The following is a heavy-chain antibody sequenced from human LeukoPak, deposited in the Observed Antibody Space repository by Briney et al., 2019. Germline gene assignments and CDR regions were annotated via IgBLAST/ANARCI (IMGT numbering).Heavy chain of an antibody. D-gene: IGHD1-26*01. V-gene: IGHV1-2*02. CDR2: INPNSGGT. CDR3: ARESSGTYYLKQ. J-gene: IGHJ4*02. CDR1: GYTFTGYY. Sequence: ASVKVSCKASGYTFTGYYMHWVRRAPGQGLEWMGWINPNSGGTNYAQKFQGRVTMTRDTSISTAYMELSRLRSDDTAVYYCARESSGTYYLKQWGQGTLVTVYS.